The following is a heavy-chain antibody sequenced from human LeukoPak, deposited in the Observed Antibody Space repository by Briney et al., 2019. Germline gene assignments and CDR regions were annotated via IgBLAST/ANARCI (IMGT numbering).Heavy chain of an antibody. CDR2: IRSKANSYVT. CDR3: SILNVDTAMAHDY. J-gene: IGHJ4*02. D-gene: IGHD5-18*01. V-gene: IGHV3-73*01. CDR1: GFTFSGSA. Sequence: GGSLRLSCAASGFTFSGSAMHWVRQASGKGLEWVGRIRSKANSYVTAYAASVKGRFTISRDDSKNTAYLQMNSLKTEDTAVYYCSILNVDTAMAHDYWGQGTLVTVSS.